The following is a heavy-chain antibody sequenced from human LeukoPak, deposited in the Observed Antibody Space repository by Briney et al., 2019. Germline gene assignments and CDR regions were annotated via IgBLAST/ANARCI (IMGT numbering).Heavy chain of an antibody. Sequence: SETLSLTCAVYGGSFSGYYWSWIRQPPGKGLEWIGEINHSGSTNYNPSLKSRVTISVDTSKNQFSLKLSSVTAADTAVYYCARHLYSSGWSAFDIWGQGTMVTVSS. CDR3: ARHLYSSGWSAFDI. D-gene: IGHD6-19*01. CDR2: INHSGST. V-gene: IGHV4-34*01. J-gene: IGHJ3*02. CDR1: GGSFSGYY.